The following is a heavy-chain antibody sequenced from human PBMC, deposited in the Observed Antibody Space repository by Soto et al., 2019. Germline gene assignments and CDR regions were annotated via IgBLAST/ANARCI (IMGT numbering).Heavy chain of an antibody. CDR2: IIPIFGTA. V-gene: IGHV1-69*01. J-gene: IGHJ4*02. CDR3: ARDRVGATPGEKSQRWYYFDY. D-gene: IGHD1-26*01. Sequence: QVQLVQSGAEVKKPGSSVKVSCKASGGTFSSYAISWVRQAPGQGLEWMGGIIPIFGTANYAQKFQGRVTITADESTRAAYMELSSLRYEDTAVYYCARDRVGATPGEKSQRWYYFDYWGQGTLVTVSS. CDR1: GGTFSSYA.